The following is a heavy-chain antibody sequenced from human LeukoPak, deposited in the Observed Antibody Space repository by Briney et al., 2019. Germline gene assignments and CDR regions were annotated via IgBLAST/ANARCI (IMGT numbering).Heavy chain of an antibody. Sequence: ASVKVSCKASGYTFTGYYMHWVRQAPGQGLEWMGWINPNSGGTNYAQKFQGRVTMTRDTSISTAYMELSRLRSDDTAVYYCARDFTYYYDSSGYYYVGAFDIWGQGTMVTVSS. CDR1: GYTFTGYY. D-gene: IGHD3-22*01. CDR2: INPNSGGT. CDR3: ARDFTYYYDSSGYYYVGAFDI. V-gene: IGHV1-2*02. J-gene: IGHJ3*02.